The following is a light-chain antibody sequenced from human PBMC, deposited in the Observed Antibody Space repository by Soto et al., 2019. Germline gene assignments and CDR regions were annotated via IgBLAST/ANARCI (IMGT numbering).Light chain of an antibody. CDR2: DAS. Sequence: EIVLTQPPGTLSLSPGQRATLSCSASQTVTRSYLAWCQQKPGRAPRLLIYDASNRVNGIPARFSGSGSGTDFTLTISSLEPEDFAVYYCQQRSNWPIAFGQGTRVEIK. CDR3: QQRSNWPIA. V-gene: IGKV3D-20*02. J-gene: IGKJ5*01. CDR1: QTVTRSY.